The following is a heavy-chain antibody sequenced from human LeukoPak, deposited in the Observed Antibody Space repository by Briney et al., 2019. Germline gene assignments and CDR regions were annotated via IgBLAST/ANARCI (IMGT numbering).Heavy chain of an antibody. CDR2: SSAYNVDT. V-gene: IGHV1-18*01. CDR1: GYTFTMYG. Sequence: AAVTVSYKASGYTFTMYGISWVGQAQGQGMERMGWSSAYNVDTKYAQKFQGRVTMTTDTSTSTAYIELRSLRSDDTAVYYCARGARISSSWYSSVWGQGTLITVS. CDR3: ARGARISSSWYSSV. J-gene: IGHJ4*02. D-gene: IGHD2-2*01.